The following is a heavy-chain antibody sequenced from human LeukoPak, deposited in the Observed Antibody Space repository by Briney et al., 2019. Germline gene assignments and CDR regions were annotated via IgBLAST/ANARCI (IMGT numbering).Heavy chain of an antibody. D-gene: IGHD6-19*01. V-gene: IGHV4-39*07. CDR1: GGSISSSSYY. CDR3: ARGGSSGWYGDV. J-gene: IGHJ4*02. Sequence: SETLSLTCTVSGGSISSSSYYWGWIRQPPGKGLEWIGSIYYSGSTYYNPSLKSRVTMSVDTSKNQFSLKLSSVTAADTAVYYCARGGSSGWYGDVWGQGTLVTVSS. CDR2: IYYSGST.